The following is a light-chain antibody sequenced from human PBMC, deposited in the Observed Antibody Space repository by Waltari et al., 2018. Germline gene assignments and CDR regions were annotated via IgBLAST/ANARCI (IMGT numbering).Light chain of an antibody. V-gene: IGKV2-30*02. CDR3: MQGTHWPPWT. CDR1: QSLVHSDGKTY. CDR2: KVS. Sequence: DVVMTQSPLSLSVTLGQPASISCKSSQSLVHSDGKTYLNWYQQRPGQSPRRLPYKVSNRDSGVPDRFSGSGSGTDFTLKISRVEAEDVGVYYCMQGTHWPPWTFGQGTKVEIK. J-gene: IGKJ1*01.